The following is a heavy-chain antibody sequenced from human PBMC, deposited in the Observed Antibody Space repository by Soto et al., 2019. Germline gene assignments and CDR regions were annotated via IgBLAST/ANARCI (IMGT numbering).Heavy chain of an antibody. J-gene: IGHJ6*02. CDR3: ARQYYYGSGSYYNPDYYGMDV. Sequence: PGASLKISCKGSGYSFTSYWISWVRQMPGKGLEWMGRIDPSDSYTNYSPSFQGHVTISADKSISTAYLQWSSLKASDTAMYYCARQYYYGSGSYYNPDYYGMDVWGQGTTVTVSS. V-gene: IGHV5-10-1*01. CDR1: GYSFTSYW. CDR2: IDPSDSYT. D-gene: IGHD3-10*01.